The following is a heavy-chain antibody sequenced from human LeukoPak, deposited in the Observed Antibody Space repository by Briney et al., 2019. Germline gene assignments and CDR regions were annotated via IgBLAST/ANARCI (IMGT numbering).Heavy chain of an antibody. CDR2: FDPEDGET. J-gene: IGHJ4*02. Sequence: ASVKVSCKVSGYTLTELSMHWVRQAPGKGPEWMGGFDPEDGETIYAQKFQGRVTMTEDTSTDTAYMELSSLRSEDTAVYYCATWALNYYGSGSYAYDYWGQGTLVTVSS. CDR1: GYTLTELS. V-gene: IGHV1-24*01. CDR3: ATWALNYYGSGSYAYDY. D-gene: IGHD3-10*01.